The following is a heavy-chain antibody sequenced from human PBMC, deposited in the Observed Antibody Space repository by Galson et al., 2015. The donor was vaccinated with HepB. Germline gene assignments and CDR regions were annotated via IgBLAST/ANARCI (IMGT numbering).Heavy chain of an antibody. D-gene: IGHD5-18*01. CDR1: GGSISSGGYY. J-gene: IGHJ4*02. V-gene: IGHV4-31*03. Sequence: TLSLTCTVSGGSISSGGYYWSWIRQHPGKGLEWIGYIYYSGSTYYNPSLKSRVTISVDTSKNQFSLKLSSVTAADTAVYYCARGGLGYGYEFDYWGQGTLVTVSS. CDR2: IYYSGST. CDR3: ARGGLGYGYEFDY.